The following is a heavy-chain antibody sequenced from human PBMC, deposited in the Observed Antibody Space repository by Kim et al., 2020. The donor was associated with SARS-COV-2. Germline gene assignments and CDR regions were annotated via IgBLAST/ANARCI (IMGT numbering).Heavy chain of an antibody. D-gene: IGHD3-10*01. CDR2: ISGSGGST. Sequence: GGSLRLSCAASGFTFSSYAMSWVRQAPGKGLEWVSAISGSGGSTYYADSVKGRFTISRDNSKNTLYLQMNSLRAEDTAVYYCAKEGTGYYGSGSLSTVDAFDIWGQGTMVTVSS. CDR1: GFTFSSYA. CDR3: AKEGTGYYGSGSLSTVDAFDI. J-gene: IGHJ3*02. V-gene: IGHV3-23*01.